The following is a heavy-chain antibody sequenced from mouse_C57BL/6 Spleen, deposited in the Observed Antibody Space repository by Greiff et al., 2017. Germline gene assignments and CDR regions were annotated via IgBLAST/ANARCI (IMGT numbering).Heavy chain of an antibody. CDR3: ARYYGTFWYFDV. Sequence: QVHVKQPGAELVKPGASVKLSCKASGYTFTSYWMQWVKQRPGQGLEWIGEIDPSDSYTNYNQKFKGKATLTVDTSSSTAYMQLSSLTSEDSAVYYCARYYGTFWYFDVWGTGTTVTVSS. V-gene: IGHV1-50*01. CDR1: GYTFTSYW. J-gene: IGHJ1*03. D-gene: IGHD1-1*01. CDR2: IDPSDSYT.